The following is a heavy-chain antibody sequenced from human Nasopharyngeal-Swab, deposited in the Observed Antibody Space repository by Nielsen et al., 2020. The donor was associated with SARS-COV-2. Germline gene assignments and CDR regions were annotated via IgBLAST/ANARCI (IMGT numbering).Heavy chain of an antibody. D-gene: IGHD2-15*01. V-gene: IGHV1-69*01. CDR3: AREGVVAVAGSDYYGMDV. CDR2: IIPIFGTA. Sequence: WVRQAPGQGLEWMGGIIPIFGTANYAQKFQGRVTITADESTSTAYMELSSLRSEDTAVYYCAREGVVAVAGSDYYGMDVWGQGTTVTASS. J-gene: IGHJ6*02.